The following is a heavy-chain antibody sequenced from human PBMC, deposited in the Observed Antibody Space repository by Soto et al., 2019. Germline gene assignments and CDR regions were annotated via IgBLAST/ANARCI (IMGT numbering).Heavy chain of an antibody. D-gene: IGHD5-18*01. J-gene: IGHJ4*02. Sequence: TLSLTCTVSGGSISNYYWTWIRQSPGKGLEWIGYIYSSGSTHYNPSLQNRVTISIDTSKNQVSLKVNSVTAADTAVYYCARDHPHSYGVYYFDYWGQGTPVT. V-gene: IGHV4-59*01. CDR1: GGSISNYY. CDR2: IYSSGST. CDR3: ARDHPHSYGVYYFDY.